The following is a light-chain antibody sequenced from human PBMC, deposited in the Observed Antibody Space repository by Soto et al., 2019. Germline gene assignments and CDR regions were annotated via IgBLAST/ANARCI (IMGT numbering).Light chain of an antibody. J-gene: IGLJ2*01. CDR3: SAYTSSSTVV. V-gene: IGLV2-14*03. CDR1: SSDVGGYNY. CDR2: DVS. Sequence: QSALTQPASVSGSPGQSITISCTGTSSDVGGYNYVSWYQHHPGKAPKLMIYDVSHRPSGVSNRFSGSKSGNTVSLTISGLQAEDEADYYCSAYTSSSTVVFGGGTKLTVL.